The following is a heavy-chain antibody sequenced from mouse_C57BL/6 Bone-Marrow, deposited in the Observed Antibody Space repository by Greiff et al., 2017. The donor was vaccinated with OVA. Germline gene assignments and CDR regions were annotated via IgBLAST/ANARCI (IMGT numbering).Heavy chain of an antibody. J-gene: IGHJ1*03. V-gene: IGHV1-66*01. CDR3: ARDYYGSSYDV. Sequence: VQLKQSGPELVKPGASVKISCKASGYSFTSYYIHWVKQRPGQGLEWIGWIYPGSGNTKYNEKFKGKATLTADTSSSTAYMQLSSLTSEDSAVYYWARDYYGSSYDVWGTGTTVTVSS. CDR1: GYSFTSYY. CDR2: IYPGSGNT. D-gene: IGHD1-1*01.